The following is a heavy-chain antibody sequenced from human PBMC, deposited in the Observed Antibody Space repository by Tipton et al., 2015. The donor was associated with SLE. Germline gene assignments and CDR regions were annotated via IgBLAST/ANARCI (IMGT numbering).Heavy chain of an antibody. CDR3: AKPYSSSWYYFDY. Sequence: SLRLSCAASGFTFSSYAMSWVRQAPGKGLEWVSGISGSGGSTYYADSVKGRFTISRDNSKNTLYLQMNSLRAEDTAVYYCAKPYSSSWYYFDYWGQGTLVTVSS. CDR1: GFTFSSYA. V-gene: IGHV3-23*01. CDR2: ISGSGGST. J-gene: IGHJ4*02. D-gene: IGHD6-13*01.